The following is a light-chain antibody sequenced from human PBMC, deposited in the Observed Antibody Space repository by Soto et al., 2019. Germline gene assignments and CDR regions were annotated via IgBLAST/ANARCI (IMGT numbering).Light chain of an antibody. CDR3: HQRQSWPRT. CDR1: QYINTR. CDR2: QTS. V-gene: IGKV3-11*01. J-gene: IGKJ1*01. Sequence: ESVLTQSPATLSSFPGDRVTLSCRASQYINTRLAWYQHRNGQAPRLLIYQTSIRAAGIPARLSASGSGTDLTLTISDLKNEDFELYYCHQRQSWPRTFGHGTKVDIK.